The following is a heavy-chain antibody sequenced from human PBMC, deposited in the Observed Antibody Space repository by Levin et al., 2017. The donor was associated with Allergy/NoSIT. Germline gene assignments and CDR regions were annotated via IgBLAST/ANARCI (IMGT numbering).Heavy chain of an antibody. D-gene: IGHD3-10*01. Sequence: SQTLSLTCAVSGGSISSSNWWSWVRQPPGKGLEWIGEIYHSGSTNYNPSLKSRVTISVDKSKNQFSLKLSSVTAADTAVYYCARDLLDGSYGSGSYYTGDWGQGTLVTVSS. J-gene: IGHJ4*02. CDR1: GGSISSSNW. CDR3: ARDLLDGSYGSGSYYTGD. V-gene: IGHV4-4*02. CDR2: IYHSGST.